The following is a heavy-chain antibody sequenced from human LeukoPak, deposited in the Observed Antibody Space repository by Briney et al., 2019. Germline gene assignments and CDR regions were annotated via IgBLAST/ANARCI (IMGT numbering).Heavy chain of an antibody. CDR3: AREISRMFGY. Sequence: SETLSLTCTVSGGSISSYYWSWIRQPPGKRLEWIGSIYYSGSTYYNPSLKSRVTISVDTSKNQFSLKLSSVTAADTAVYYCAREISRMFGYWGQGTLVTVSS. D-gene: IGHD3-10*02. J-gene: IGHJ4*02. CDR2: IYYSGST. V-gene: IGHV4-39*07. CDR1: GGSISSYY.